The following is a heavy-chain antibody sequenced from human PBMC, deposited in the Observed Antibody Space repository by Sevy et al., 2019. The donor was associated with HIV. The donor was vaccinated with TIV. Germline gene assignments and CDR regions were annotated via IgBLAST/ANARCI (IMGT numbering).Heavy chain of an antibody. D-gene: IGHD6-13*01. CDR1: GFNLSDHY. V-gene: IGHV3-72*01. CDR2: TRNKADSYTT. CDR3: ATHAGIAAAGRVFDY. Sequence: GGSLRLSCAASGFNLSDHYMEWVRQAPGKGLEWVGRTRNKADSYTTEYAASVRGRFTISRDDSKNSLYLQMNSLKTEDTAVHYCATHAGIAAAGRVFDYWGQGPLVTVSS. J-gene: IGHJ4*02.